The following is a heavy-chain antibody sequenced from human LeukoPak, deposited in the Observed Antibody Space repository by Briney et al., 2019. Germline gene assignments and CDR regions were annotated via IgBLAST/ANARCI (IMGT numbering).Heavy chain of an antibody. D-gene: IGHD3-22*01. CDR2: INPITCGT. Sequence: GASVKISCKGSGYTFTGYYLSWVRQAPGDGLVCRGQINPITCGTQSAQRFPGRVTMTRGTSISTAYMELSRLRSDDTAVYYCASGTDSSGYYGPYYYYMDVWGKGTTVTVSS. J-gene: IGHJ6*03. V-gene: IGHV1-2*06. CDR3: ASGTDSSGYYGPYYYYMDV. CDR1: GYTFTGYY.